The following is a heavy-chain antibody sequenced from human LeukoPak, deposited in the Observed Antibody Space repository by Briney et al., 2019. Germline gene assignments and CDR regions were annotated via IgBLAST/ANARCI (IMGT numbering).Heavy chain of an antibody. V-gene: IGHV1-2*02. CDR3: ARDSSSWGNYGMDV. J-gene: IGHJ6*02. D-gene: IGHD6-13*01. CDR2: INPNSGGT. CDR1: GYTFTGYY. Sequence: GASVKVSCKASGYTFTGYYMHWVRQAPGQGLEWMGWINPNSGGTNYAQKFQGSVTMTGDTSISTAYMELSRLRSDDTAVYYCARDSSSWGNYGMDVWGQGTTVTVS.